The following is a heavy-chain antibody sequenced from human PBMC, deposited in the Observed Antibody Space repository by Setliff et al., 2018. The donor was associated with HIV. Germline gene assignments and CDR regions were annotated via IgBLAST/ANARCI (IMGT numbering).Heavy chain of an antibody. CDR3: ARLKGYSSGWYFDY. CDR2: IYYSGST. Sequence: PSETLSLTCTVSGGSISNYYWSWIRQPPGKGLECIGYIYYSGSTNYNPSPKSRVTISVDTSKSQFSLKLSSVTAADTAVYYCARLKGYSSGWYFDYWGQGTLVTVSS. J-gene: IGHJ4*02. CDR1: GGSISNYY. D-gene: IGHD6-19*01. V-gene: IGHV4-59*01.